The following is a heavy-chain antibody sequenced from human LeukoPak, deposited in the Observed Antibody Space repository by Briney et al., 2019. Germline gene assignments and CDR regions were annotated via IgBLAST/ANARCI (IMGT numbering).Heavy chain of an antibody. Sequence: GGSLRLSCAASGFTFSSYWMHWVRQAPGKGLVWVSRINSDGSSTSYADSVKGRFTISRDNAKNTLYLQMNSLSAEDTAVYYCASEQYYYDSSGYYGGFGGQGTLVTVSS. J-gene: IGHJ4*02. CDR1: GFTFSSYW. V-gene: IGHV3-74*01. CDR3: ASEQYYYDSSGYYGGF. D-gene: IGHD3-22*01. CDR2: INSDGSST.